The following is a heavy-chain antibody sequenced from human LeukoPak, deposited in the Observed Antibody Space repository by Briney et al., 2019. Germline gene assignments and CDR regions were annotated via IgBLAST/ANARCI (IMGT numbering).Heavy chain of an antibody. Sequence: SETLSLTCTVSGGSIRSSYYYWGWIRQPPGKGLEWIGSIYDSGSTYYNPSLKSRVTISVDTSKNQFSLKLSSVTAADTAVYYCARGLAYYDFWSGYPYFDYWGQGTLVTVSS. CDR3: ARGLAYYDFWSGYPYFDY. CDR1: GGSIRSSYYY. V-gene: IGHV4-39*07. CDR2: IYDSGST. D-gene: IGHD3-3*01. J-gene: IGHJ4*02.